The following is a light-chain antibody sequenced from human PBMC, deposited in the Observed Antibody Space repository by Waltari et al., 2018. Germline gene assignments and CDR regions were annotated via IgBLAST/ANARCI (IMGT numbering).Light chain of an antibody. Sequence: EIVFTQSPGTLSLSPGESATLSCRASESVRRALAWYQQRPGQAPRLLIYDASARATGIPDRFSGSGSGTDFSLTISRLEPEDFALYYCQHYRSLPVTFGQGTKVEIK. J-gene: IGKJ1*01. CDR3: QHYRSLPVT. CDR2: DAS. V-gene: IGKV3-20*01. CDR1: ESVRRA.